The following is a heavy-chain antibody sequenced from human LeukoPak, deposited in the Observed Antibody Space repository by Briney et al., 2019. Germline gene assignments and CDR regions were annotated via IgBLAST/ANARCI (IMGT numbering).Heavy chain of an antibody. Sequence: GGSLRLSCAASGFTFSSYWMSWVRQAPGKGLEWVANIKQDGSEKYYVDSVKGRFTISRDNAKNSLYLQMNSLRAEDTAVYYCARDLAGATTPPDYWGQGTLVTVSS. J-gene: IGHJ4*02. V-gene: IGHV3-7*01. CDR2: IKQDGSEK. CDR1: GFTFSSYW. D-gene: IGHD1-26*01. CDR3: ARDLAGATTPPDY.